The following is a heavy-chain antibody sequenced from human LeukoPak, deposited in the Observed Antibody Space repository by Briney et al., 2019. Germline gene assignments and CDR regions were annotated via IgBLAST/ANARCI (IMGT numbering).Heavy chain of an antibody. Sequence: PGGSLRLSCAASGFTFTNYAMSWVRQAPGKGLEWVSSISGGGGSTYYADSVKGRFTISRDNSKNTLYLQMNSLRAEDTAVYYCAKGAHYDSSGHLTRGPDAFDIWGQGTMVTVSS. CDR1: GFTFTNYA. CDR3: AKGAHYDSSGHLTRGPDAFDI. J-gene: IGHJ3*02. V-gene: IGHV3-23*01. CDR2: ISGGGGST. D-gene: IGHD3-22*01.